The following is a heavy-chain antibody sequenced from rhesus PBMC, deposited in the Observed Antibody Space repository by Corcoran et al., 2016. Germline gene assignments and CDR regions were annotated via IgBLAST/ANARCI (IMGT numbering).Heavy chain of an antibody. CDR2: IYGGSGST. V-gene: IGHV4-147*01. J-gene: IGHJ6*01. CDR1: GGSLSSNY. CDR3: ASAYGLDS. Sequence: QVQLQESGPGLVKPSETLSLTCVVSGGSLSSNYWNWIRQPPGKGLEWIGRIYGGSGSTSYNPSLTSRVTISTDTSKNQFSLKLSSVTAADTAMYYCASAYGLDSWGQGVVVTVSS.